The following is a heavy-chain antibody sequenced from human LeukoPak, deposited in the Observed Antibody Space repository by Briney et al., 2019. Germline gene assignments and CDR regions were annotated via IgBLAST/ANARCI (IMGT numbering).Heavy chain of an antibody. CDR1: GFTFSSYG. Sequence: GTLRLSCAASGFTFSSYGMSWVRQAPGKGLEWVSSITGSGDGTSAADSVTGRFSISRDNSKRTLYLQMNSLRVEDTAVYYCAKAGLVRGGALDSWGQGTLVTVSS. D-gene: IGHD4/OR15-4a*01. CDR2: ITGSGDGT. V-gene: IGHV3-23*01. J-gene: IGHJ4*02. CDR3: AKAGLVRGGALDS.